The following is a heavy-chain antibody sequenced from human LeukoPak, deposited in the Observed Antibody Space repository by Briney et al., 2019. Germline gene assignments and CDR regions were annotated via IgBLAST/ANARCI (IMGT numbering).Heavy chain of an antibody. V-gene: IGHV3-7*01. Sequence: GGSLRLSCAASGFTFSSYWMSWVRQAPGKGLEWVANIKQGGSEKYYMDSVKGRFTISRDNAKNSLYLQMNSLRAEDTAVYYCARDNSGYDLNWFDPWGQGTLVTVSS. CDR2: IKQGGSEK. J-gene: IGHJ5*02. CDR3: ARDNSGYDLNWFDP. CDR1: GFTFSSYW. D-gene: IGHD5-12*01.